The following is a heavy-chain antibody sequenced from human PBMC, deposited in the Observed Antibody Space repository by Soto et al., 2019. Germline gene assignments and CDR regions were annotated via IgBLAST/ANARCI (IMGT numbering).Heavy chain of an antibody. J-gene: IGHJ6*02. V-gene: IGHV1-24*01. D-gene: IGHD5-18*01. CDR2: FDPEDGET. Sequence: ASVKVSCKVSGYTLTELSMHWVRQAPGKGLEWMGGFDPEDGETIYAQKFQGRVTMTEDTSTDTAYMELSSLRSEDTAVYYCATGRGYSYPRAYYYYHYGMDVWGQGTTVTVSS. CDR1: GYTLTELS. CDR3: ATGRGYSYPRAYYYYHYGMDV.